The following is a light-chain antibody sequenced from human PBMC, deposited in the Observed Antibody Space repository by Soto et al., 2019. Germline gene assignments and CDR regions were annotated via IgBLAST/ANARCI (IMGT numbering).Light chain of an antibody. CDR1: SNDVGGYNY. Sequence: QSALTQPPSASGSPGQSVTISCTGTSNDVGGYNYVSWYQQHPGKAPKVMIYEVTKRPSGVPDRFSGSKSGNTASLTVSGLQAEDEADYYCSSYTNINTRACVFGTGTKLTVL. V-gene: IGLV2-8*01. CDR2: EVT. J-gene: IGLJ1*01. CDR3: SSYTNINTRACV.